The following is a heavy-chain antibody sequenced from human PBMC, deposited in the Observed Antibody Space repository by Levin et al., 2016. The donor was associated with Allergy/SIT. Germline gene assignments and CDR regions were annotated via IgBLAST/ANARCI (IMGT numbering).Heavy chain of an antibody. Sequence: SETLSLTCTVSDVSTSGYFWSWLRQPPGKGLEWVGFISYNGGTDYNPSLKSRVTISLDASKNQFSLKLSSVTAADTAVYYCARWGLTAVVRDYYYGMDVWGQGTTVTVSS. CDR1: DVSTSGYF. D-gene: IGHD2-2*01. J-gene: IGHJ6*02. CDR3: ARWGLTAVVRDYYYGMDV. V-gene: IGHV4-59*01. CDR2: ISYNGGT.